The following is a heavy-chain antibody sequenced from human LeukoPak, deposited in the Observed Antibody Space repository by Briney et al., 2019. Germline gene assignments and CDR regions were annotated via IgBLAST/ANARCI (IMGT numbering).Heavy chain of an antibody. Sequence: GESLKISCEGSGYSFTNSWIAWVRQMPGKGLEWMGIILPGDSDTRYSPSFQGQVTISADKSISTAYLQWSSLKASDTAIYYCARLPPASEDAFDIWGQGTMVTVSS. CDR2: ILPGDSDT. D-gene: IGHD2-2*01. V-gene: IGHV5-51*01. CDR3: ARLPPASEDAFDI. J-gene: IGHJ3*02. CDR1: GYSFTNSW.